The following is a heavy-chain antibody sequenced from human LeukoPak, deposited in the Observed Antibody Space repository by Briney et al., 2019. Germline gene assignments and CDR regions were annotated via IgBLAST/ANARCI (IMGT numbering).Heavy chain of an antibody. CDR1: GGSISSYY. D-gene: IGHD6-19*01. J-gene: IGHJ4*02. CDR3: AREFSSGWQYFDY. CDR2: IYTSGST. Sequence: SETLSLTCTVSGGSISSYYWSWTRQPAGKGLEWIGRIYTSGSTNYNPSLKSRVTMSVDTSKNQFSLKLSSVTAADTAVYYCAREFSSGWQYFDYWGQGTLVTVSS. V-gene: IGHV4-4*07.